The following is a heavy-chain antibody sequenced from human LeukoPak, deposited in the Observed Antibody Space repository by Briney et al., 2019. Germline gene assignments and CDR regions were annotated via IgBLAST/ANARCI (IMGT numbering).Heavy chain of an antibody. D-gene: IGHD3-3*01. CDR2: TNPSVGST. Sequence: ASVKVSCKVSGYTFTSYYMHWVRQAPGQGLEWMGITNPSVGSTSCAQKFQGRVTSTRDTSTSTVYMELSSLRSEDTAVYYCARGCRTTILSHYYYYMDVWGKGTTVTVSS. CDR1: GYTFTSYY. CDR3: ARGCRTTILSHYYYYMDV. J-gene: IGHJ6*03. V-gene: IGHV1-46*03.